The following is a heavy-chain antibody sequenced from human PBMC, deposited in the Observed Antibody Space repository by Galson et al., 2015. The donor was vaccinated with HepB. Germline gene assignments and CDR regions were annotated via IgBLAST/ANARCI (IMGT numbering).Heavy chain of an antibody. CDR2: IYTSGST. CDR1: GGSISSGSYY. J-gene: IGHJ2*01. CDR3: ARGLGGYSSSYCGGDCYPDWYFDL. V-gene: IGHV4-61*02. Sequence: QVQLQESGPGLVKPSETLSLTCTVSGGSISSGSYYWSWIRQPAGKGLEWIGRIYTSGSTNYNPSLKSRVTMSVDTSKNQFSLKLSSVTAADTAVYYCARGLGGYSSSYCGGDCYPDWYFDLWGRGTLVTVSS. D-gene: IGHD2-21*01.